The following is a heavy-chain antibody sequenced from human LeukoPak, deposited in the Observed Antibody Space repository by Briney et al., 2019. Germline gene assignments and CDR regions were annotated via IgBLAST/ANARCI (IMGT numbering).Heavy chain of an antibody. CDR3: AREDSQYSSSWYGIDY. V-gene: IGHV3-30*03. CDR2: ISYDGSNK. Sequence: GGSLRLSCAASGFTFSSYGMHWVRQAPGKGLEWVAVISYDGSNKYYADSVKGRFTISRDNSKNTLYLQMNSLRAEDTAVYYCAREDSQYSSSWYGIDYWGQGTLVTVSS. J-gene: IGHJ4*02. D-gene: IGHD6-13*01. CDR1: GFTFSSYG.